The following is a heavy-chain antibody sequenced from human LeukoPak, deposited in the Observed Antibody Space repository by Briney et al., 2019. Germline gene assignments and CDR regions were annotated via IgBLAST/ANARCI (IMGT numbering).Heavy chain of an antibody. J-gene: IGHJ3*02. CDR2: INHSGST. D-gene: IGHD4-17*01. V-gene: IGHV4-34*01. Sequence: PSETLSLTCAVYGGSFSGYYWSWIRQPPGKGLEWIGEINHSGSTNYSPSLKSRVTISVDTSKNQFSLKLSSVTAADTAVYYCARVENTVTTEDDAFDIWGQGTMVTVSS. CDR3: ARVENTVTTEDDAFDI. CDR1: GGSFSGYY.